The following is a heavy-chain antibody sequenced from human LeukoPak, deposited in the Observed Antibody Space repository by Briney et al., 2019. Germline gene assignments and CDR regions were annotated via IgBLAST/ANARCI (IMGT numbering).Heavy chain of an antibody. V-gene: IGHV3-23*01. J-gene: IGHJ4*02. Sequence: SGFTFNNYAMTWVRQAPGKGLEWVAGISDGGFSTYYADSVKGRFTISRDNAKNSLYLQMNSLRAEDTAVYYCARDLIGFDYWGQGTLVTVSS. CDR3: ARDLIGFDY. CDR2: ISDGGFST. D-gene: IGHD3-16*01. CDR1: GFTFNNYA.